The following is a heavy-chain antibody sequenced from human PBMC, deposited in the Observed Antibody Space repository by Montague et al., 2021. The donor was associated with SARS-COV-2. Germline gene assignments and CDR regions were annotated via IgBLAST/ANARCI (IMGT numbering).Heavy chain of an antibody. Sequence: SETLSLTCTVSGVSISSAHYCWGWVRQTPGKGLEWIGNIFYDGTSRPNPSLNSRVTISVDTSKSQLSLRLRSVTAAAAAVSFCASHKAWNVAPYYFDHWGQGTVVTVSS. CDR2: IFYDGTS. CDR1: GVSISSAHYC. V-gene: IGHV4-39*01. CDR3: ASHKAWNVAPYYFDH. J-gene: IGHJ4*02. D-gene: IGHD1-1*01.